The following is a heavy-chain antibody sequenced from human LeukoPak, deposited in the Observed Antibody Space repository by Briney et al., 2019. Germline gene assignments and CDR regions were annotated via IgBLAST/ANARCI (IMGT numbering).Heavy chain of an antibody. J-gene: IGHJ6*02. D-gene: IGHD3-10*01. V-gene: IGHV4-34*01. Sequence: PSETLSLTCAVYGGSFSGYYWSWIRQPPGKGLGWIGEINHSGSTNYNPSLKSRVTISVDTSKNQFSLKLSSVTAADTAVYYCARGRYYGSGSYYNFARQQYGMDVWGQGTTVTVSS. CDR1: GGSFSGYY. CDR3: ARGRYYGSGSYYNFARQQYGMDV. CDR2: INHSGST.